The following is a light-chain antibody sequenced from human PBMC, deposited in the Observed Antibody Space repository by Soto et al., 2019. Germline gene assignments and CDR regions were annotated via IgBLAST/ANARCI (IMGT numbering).Light chain of an antibody. CDR1: SSDVGGYNY. Sequence: QSALTQPASVSGSPGQSITVSCTGTSSDVGGYNYVSWYQQHPGKAPKVMSYDVSKRPSGVSNRFSGSKSGNTASLTISGLQAEDEADYYCSSYTSSSTLPYVFGTGTKLT. J-gene: IGLJ1*01. V-gene: IGLV2-14*01. CDR2: DVS. CDR3: SSYTSSSTLPYV.